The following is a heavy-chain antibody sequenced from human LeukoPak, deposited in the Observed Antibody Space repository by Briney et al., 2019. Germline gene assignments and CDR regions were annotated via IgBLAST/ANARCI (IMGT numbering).Heavy chain of an antibody. CDR2: IYSGGST. Sequence: GGSLRLSCAASGFTVSSSYMGWVRQAPGKGLEWVSYIYSGGSTFYADSVKGRFTISRHNSKNTLYLQMNSLRGEDTAVYYCARALDYRFDYWGRGTRVTVSS. J-gene: IGHJ4*02. V-gene: IGHV3-53*01. CDR1: GFTVSSSY. D-gene: IGHD3/OR15-3a*01. CDR3: ARALDYRFDY.